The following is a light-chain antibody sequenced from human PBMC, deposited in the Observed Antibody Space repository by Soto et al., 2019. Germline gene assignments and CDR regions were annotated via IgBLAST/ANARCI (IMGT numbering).Light chain of an antibody. CDR2: GAS. Sequence: EIVLTQSPATLSVSPGEITTLSCRASRSVTTSLAWYQQKPGQAPRLLIYGASTRATGIPARFSGSGSGTDFTLTISSLQSEDFAVYYCQQYDKWPQFTFGQGTKVDIK. V-gene: IGKV3-15*01. J-gene: IGKJ2*01. CDR3: QQYDKWPQFT. CDR1: RSVTTS.